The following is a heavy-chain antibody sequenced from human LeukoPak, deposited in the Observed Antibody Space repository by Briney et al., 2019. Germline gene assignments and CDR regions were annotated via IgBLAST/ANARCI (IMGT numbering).Heavy chain of an antibody. CDR3: ARVLQEETTVAHQFDY. CDR1: GFTFSSYA. CDR2: ISYDGSNK. Sequence: GGSLRLSCAASGFTFSSYAMHWVRQAPGEGLEWVAVISYDGSNKYYADPVKGRFTISRDNSKNTLYLQMNSLRAEDTAVYYCARVLQEETTVAHQFDYWGQGTLVTVSS. D-gene: IGHD4-23*01. V-gene: IGHV3-30*04. J-gene: IGHJ4*02.